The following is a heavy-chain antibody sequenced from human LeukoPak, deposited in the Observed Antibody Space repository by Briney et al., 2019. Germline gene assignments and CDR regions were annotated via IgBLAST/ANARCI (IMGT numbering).Heavy chain of an antibody. V-gene: IGHV1-2*02. D-gene: IGHD3-22*01. Sequence: ASVKVSCKAPGYTFTGYYMHWVRQAPGQGLEWMGWINPNSGGTNYAQKFQGRVTMTRDTSISTAYMELSRLRSDDTAVYYCAREYYDSSGSHAFDIWGQGTMVTVSS. CDR1: GYTFTGYY. J-gene: IGHJ3*02. CDR2: INPNSGGT. CDR3: AREYYDSSGSHAFDI.